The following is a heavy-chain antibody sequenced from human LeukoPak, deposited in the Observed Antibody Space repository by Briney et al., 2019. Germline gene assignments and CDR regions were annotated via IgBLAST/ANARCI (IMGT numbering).Heavy chain of an antibody. CDR3: ARDRGWYAVFDY. CDR1: GFTFSSYE. D-gene: IGHD6-19*01. V-gene: IGHV3-48*03. J-gene: IGHJ4*02. CDR2: ISSSGTM. Sequence: PGGSLRLSCAASGFTFSSYEMNWVRQAPGKGLEWVSYISSSGTMYYADSVKGRFTISRDNAKNSLYLQMNSLRAEDTAVYYCARDRGWYAVFDYWGQGTLVTVSS.